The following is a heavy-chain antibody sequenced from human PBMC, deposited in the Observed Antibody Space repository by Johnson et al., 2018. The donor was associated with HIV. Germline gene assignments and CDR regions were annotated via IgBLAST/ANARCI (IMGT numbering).Heavy chain of an antibody. CDR1: GFTFSDYY. Sequence: VQLVESGGGLVKPGGSLRLSCAASGFTFSDYYMSWIRQAPGKGLEWVSVIYSGGNTYYADSVKGRFTVSRDSSNNTLYLQMNSLRAEDTAVYYCARAHYDYAPAPTFDIWGQGTMVTVSS. D-gene: IGHD3-16*01. V-gene: IGHV3-66*01. CDR2: IYSGGNT. CDR3: ARAHYDYAPAPTFDI. J-gene: IGHJ3*02.